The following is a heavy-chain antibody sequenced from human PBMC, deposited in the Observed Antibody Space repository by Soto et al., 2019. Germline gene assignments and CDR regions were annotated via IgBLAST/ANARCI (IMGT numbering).Heavy chain of an antibody. CDR2: IYSSEDT. D-gene: IGHD3-22*01. J-gene: IGHJ6*02. V-gene: IGHV4-39*07. CDR1: GGSVSSNDYS. Sequence: PSETLSLTCTVSGGSVSSNDYSWGWIRQSPGKGLEWIGTIYSSEDTHYNPSLKSRVTISVDRSKNQFSLKLSSVTAADTAVYYCARLYYYDSSAYHGMDVWGQGTTVTVSS. CDR3: ARLYYYDSSAYHGMDV.